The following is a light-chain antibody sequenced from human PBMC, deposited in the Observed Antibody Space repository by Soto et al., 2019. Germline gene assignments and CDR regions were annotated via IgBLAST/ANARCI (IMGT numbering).Light chain of an antibody. V-gene: IGKV3-15*01. CDR1: QTVNNK. CDR2: DAS. CDR3: QHYNNWPPWT. Sequence: EILMTQSPATLSVSPGERATLSCRATQTVNNKVVWYQHKPGQAPRLLIYDASIRATGIPARFSGSGSGTVFTLNISSLQSEDFALYYCQHYNNWPPWTFGQGTKVEIK. J-gene: IGKJ1*01.